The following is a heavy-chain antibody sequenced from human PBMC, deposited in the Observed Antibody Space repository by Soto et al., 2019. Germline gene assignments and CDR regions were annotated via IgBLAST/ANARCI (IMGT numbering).Heavy chain of an antibody. V-gene: IGHV1-18*01. J-gene: IGHJ6*02. CDR1: GYIFVNYG. CDR2: ISPYTGNT. CDR3: VMVNNYVTPTPQDV. Sequence: QVQLVQSGDEVKKPGASVKVSCKASGYIFVNYGIAWVRQAPGQGLEWMGWISPYTGNTHSATKVQGRLTRXTXTXXSTAYMDLGSLTSDDTAVYYCVMVNNYVTPTPQDVWGQGTTVTVSS. D-gene: IGHD3-16*01.